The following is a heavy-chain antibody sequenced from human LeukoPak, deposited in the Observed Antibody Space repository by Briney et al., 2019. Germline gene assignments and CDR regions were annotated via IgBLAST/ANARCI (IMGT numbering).Heavy chain of an antibody. V-gene: IGHV3-11*04. J-gene: IGHJ6*03. CDR2: ISSSGSTI. CDR1: GFTFSDYY. Sequence: GGSLRPSCAASGFTFSDYYMSWIRQAPGKGLEWVSYISSSGSTIYYADSVKGRFTISRDNAKNSLYLQMNSLRAEDTAVYYCARDVGYSNGYPAYSYYYYMDVWGKGTTVTVSS. D-gene: IGHD5-18*01. CDR3: ARDVGYSNGYPAYSYYYYMDV.